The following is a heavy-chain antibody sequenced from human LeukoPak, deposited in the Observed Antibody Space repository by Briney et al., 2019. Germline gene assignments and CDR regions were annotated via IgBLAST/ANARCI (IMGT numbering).Heavy chain of an antibody. CDR3: ARRAPLLWFGIDY. Sequence: PSETLSLTCTVSGGSISSYYWSWIRQPAGKGLEWIGRIDTSGNTNYKPSLKSRVTISVDTSKNQFSLKLSSVTAADTAVYYCARRAPLLWFGIDYWGQGTLVTVSS. D-gene: IGHD3-10*01. V-gene: IGHV4-4*07. J-gene: IGHJ4*02. CDR2: IDTSGNT. CDR1: GGSISSYY.